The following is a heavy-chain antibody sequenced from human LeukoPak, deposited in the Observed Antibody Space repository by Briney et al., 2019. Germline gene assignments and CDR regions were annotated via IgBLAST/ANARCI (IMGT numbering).Heavy chain of an antibody. Sequence: SETLSLTCTVSGDSLNTYYSTWIRHTPGKELEWIGFVASSGTSNYNPSLKSRVSISIDTSKNQFSLALTSVTPADTAVYYCARVVRGVVTSNWFDPWGQGTLVSVSS. V-gene: IGHV4-59*01. CDR3: ARVVRGVVTSNWFDP. CDR2: VASSGTS. J-gene: IGHJ5*02. CDR1: GDSLNTYY. D-gene: IGHD2-21*02.